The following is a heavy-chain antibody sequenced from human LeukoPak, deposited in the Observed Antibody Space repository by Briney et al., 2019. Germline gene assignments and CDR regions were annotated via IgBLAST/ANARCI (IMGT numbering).Heavy chain of an antibody. CDR2: INAGNGNT. CDR1: GYTFTSYG. CDR3: GRDGWWEPTDFSFDY. J-gene: IGHJ4*02. V-gene: IGHV1-3*01. Sequence: ASVKVSCKASGYTFTSYGISWVRQAPGQGLEWMGWINAGNGNTKYSQKFQGRVTITRDTSASTAYMEPSSLRYEDTAVYYCGRDGWWEPTDFSFDYWGQGTLVTVSS. D-gene: IGHD1-26*01.